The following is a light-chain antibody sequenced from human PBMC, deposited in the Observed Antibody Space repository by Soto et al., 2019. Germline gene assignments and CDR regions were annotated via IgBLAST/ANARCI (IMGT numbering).Light chain of an antibody. Sequence: EVVLTQFPGTLSLSPGERATLSCRASQTITGTYLAWYQQKPGQAPRLLIHGASTRATGIPDRFSGGGTGTDFNLNISRVEPEDFAMYYCQQYGMSKRWTFGQGTKVEVK. CDR1: QTITGTY. CDR3: QQYGMSKRWT. CDR2: GAS. J-gene: IGKJ1*01. V-gene: IGKV3-20*01.